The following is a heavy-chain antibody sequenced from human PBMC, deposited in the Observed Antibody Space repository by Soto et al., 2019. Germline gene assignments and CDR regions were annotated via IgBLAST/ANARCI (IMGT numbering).Heavy chain of an antibody. J-gene: IGHJ4*02. V-gene: IGHV3-23*01. CDR3: AKDPSTGPPDC. CDR1: GFMFSSYG. Sequence: EVQLLESGGDLVQPGGSLRLSSAAAGFMFSSYGMSWVRQAPGKGLQWVATIHPSGGSTHYAESVRGRFTISRDNSRDTLYLQMNSLRAEDTAVYYCAKDPSTGPPDCWGQGALVTVSS. CDR2: IHPSGGST. D-gene: IGHD3-9*01.